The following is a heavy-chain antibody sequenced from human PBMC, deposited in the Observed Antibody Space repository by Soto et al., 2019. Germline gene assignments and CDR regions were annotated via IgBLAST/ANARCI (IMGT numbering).Heavy chain of an antibody. V-gene: IGHV1-2*04. Sequence: ASAQVSSTASAYTFTGYYMNSVRQAPGQGLEWMGWINPNSGGTNYAQKFQGWVTMTRDTSISTAYMELSRLRSDDTAVYYCASSGVADYYYYGMDVWGQGTTVTVSS. CDR2: INPNSGGT. J-gene: IGHJ6*02. CDR1: AYTFTGYY. D-gene: IGHD2-8*01. CDR3: ASSGVADYYYYGMDV.